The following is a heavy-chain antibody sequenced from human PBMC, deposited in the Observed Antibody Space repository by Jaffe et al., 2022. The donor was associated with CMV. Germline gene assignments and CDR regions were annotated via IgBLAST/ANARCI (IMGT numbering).Heavy chain of an antibody. CDR1: GGSISSSSYY. V-gene: IGHV4-39*01. CDR2: IYYSGST. D-gene: IGHD5-12*01. J-gene: IGHJ4*02. CDR3: ARHPMPRWLQLGAFDY. Sequence: QLQLQESGPGLVKPSETLSLTCTVSGGSISSSSYYWGWIRQPPGKGLEWIGSIYYSGSTYYNPSLKSRVTISVDTSKNQFSLKLSSVTAADTAVYYCARHPMPRWLQLGAFDYWGQGTLVTVSS.